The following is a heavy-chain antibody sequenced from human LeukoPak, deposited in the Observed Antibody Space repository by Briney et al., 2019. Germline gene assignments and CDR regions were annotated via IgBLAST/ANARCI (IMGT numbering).Heavy chain of an antibody. D-gene: IGHD3-16*02. CDR1: GGSISSGSYY. V-gene: IGHV4-61*02. Sequence: SETLSLTCTVSGGSISSGSYYWSWIRQPAGKGLEWIGRIYTSGSTNYNPSLKSRVTISVDTSKNQFTLTLRSLTAADTAVYYFARHDTFGGIIVLYFDYWGQGILVTVSS. CDR3: ARHDTFGGIIVLYFDY. J-gene: IGHJ4*02. CDR2: IYTSGST.